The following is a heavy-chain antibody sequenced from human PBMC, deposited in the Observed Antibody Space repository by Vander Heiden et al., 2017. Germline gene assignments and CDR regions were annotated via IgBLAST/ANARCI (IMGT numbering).Heavy chain of an antibody. D-gene: IGHD3-3*01. J-gene: IGHJ5*02. CDR1: GFTFSSYA. Sequence: EVQVLESGGGLVQPGGSLRLSCAASGFTFSSYAMSWVRQAPGKGLEWVSAISGSGGSTYYADAVKGRFTISRDNSKNTLYLQMNSLRAEDTAVYYCAKEVDFWSGYYHLWGQGTLVTVSS. CDR3: AKEVDFWSGYYHL. V-gene: IGHV3-23*01. CDR2: ISGSGGST.